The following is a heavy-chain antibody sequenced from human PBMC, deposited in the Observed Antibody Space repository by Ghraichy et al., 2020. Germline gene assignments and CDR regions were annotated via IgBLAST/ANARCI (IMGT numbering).Heavy chain of an antibody. CDR1: GFTFSHYG. D-gene: IGHD3-9*01. CDR2: IRDSGSNT. CDR3: AKEPVRGPYFEWYNCHGMEV. V-gene: IGHV3-23*01. J-gene: IGHJ6*02. Sequence: ETLSLTCAASGFTFSHYGMHWVRQAPGKGLEWVSFIRDSGSNTYYTDSVKGRFTISGDNYKNTLSLQMNSLRAEDTAVYYCAKEPVRGPYFEWYNCHGMEVWGQGTTVTVSS.